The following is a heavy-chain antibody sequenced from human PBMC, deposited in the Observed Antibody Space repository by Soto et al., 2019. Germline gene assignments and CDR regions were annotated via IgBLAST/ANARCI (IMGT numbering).Heavy chain of an antibody. CDR1: GYSISSGYY. D-gene: IGHD1-1*01. CDR3: ARDQLAPTYYYYGMDV. J-gene: IGHJ6*02. V-gene: IGHV4-38-2*02. CDR2: IYHSGST. Sequence: SSETLSLTCAVSGYSISSGYYWGWIRQPPGKGLEWIGSIYHSGSTYYNPSLKSRVTISVDTSKNQFSLKLSSVTAADTAVYYCARDQLAPTYYYYGMDVWGQGTTVTVS.